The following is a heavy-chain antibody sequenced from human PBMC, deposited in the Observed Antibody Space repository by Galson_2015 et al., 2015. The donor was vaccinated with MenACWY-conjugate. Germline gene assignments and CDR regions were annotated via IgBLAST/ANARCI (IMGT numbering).Heavy chain of an antibody. V-gene: IGHV3-23*01. Sequence: SLRLSCAASGFTFSNFGLSWVHKAPGEGLEWVSSIGGSGDSTYYADSVKGRFTISRDNSRNTLSLQMNSLRAKDTAVYYCAKFGPSGGVTTGWILHLDSWGQGTPVTVSS. D-gene: IGHD1-26*01. J-gene: IGHJ4*02. CDR3: AKFGPSGGVTTGWILHLDS. CDR1: GFTFSNFG. CDR2: IGGSGDST.